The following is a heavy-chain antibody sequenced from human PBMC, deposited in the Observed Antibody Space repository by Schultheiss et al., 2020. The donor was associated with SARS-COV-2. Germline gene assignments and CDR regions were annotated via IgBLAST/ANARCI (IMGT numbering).Heavy chain of an antibody. Sequence: GGSLRLSCAASGFTFSSYAMHWVRQAPGKGLEWVAVISYDGSNKYYADSVKGRFTISRDNSKNTLYLQMNSLRAEDTAVYYCARVHYDSSGYFPWGQGTLVTVSS. V-gene: IGHV3-30*04. J-gene: IGHJ5*02. CDR2: ISYDGSNK. CDR3: ARVHYDSSGYFP. CDR1: GFTFSSYA. D-gene: IGHD3-22*01.